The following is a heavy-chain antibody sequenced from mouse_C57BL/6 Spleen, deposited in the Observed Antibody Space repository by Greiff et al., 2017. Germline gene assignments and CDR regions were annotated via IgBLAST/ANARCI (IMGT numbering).Heavy chain of an antibody. J-gene: IGHJ3*01. Sequence: VQRVESGAELVRPGTSVKVSCKASGYAFTNYLIEWVKQRPGQGLEWIGVINPGSGGTNYNEKFKGKATLTADKSSSTAYMQLSSLTSEDSAVYFCARETTVARFAYWGQGTLVTVSA. D-gene: IGHD1-1*01. CDR1: GYAFTNYL. V-gene: IGHV1-54*01. CDR3: ARETTVARFAY. CDR2: INPGSGGT.